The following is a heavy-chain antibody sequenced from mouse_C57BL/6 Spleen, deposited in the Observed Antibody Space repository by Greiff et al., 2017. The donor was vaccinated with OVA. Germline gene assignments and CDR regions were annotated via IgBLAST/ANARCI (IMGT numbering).Heavy chain of an antibody. CDR1: GYSITSGYY. D-gene: IGHD2-4*01. Sequence: EVHLVESGPGLVKPSQSLSLTCSVTGYSITSGYYWNWIRQFPGNKLEWMGYISYDGSNNYNPSLKNRISITRDTSKNQFFLKLNSVTTEDTATYYCASEDYDYDGAWFAYWGQGTLVTVSA. CDR2: ISYDGSN. V-gene: IGHV3-6*01. J-gene: IGHJ3*01. CDR3: ASEDYDYDGAWFAY.